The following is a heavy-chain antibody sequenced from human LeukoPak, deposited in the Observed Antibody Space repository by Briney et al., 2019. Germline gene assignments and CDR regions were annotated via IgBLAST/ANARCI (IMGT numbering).Heavy chain of an antibody. CDR2: IYYSGST. CDR3: ARGLGGSYYEYYYYYYMDV. V-gene: IGHV4-59*01. CDR1: GGSFSDFY. J-gene: IGHJ6*03. D-gene: IGHD1-26*01. Sequence: SETLSLTCAVYGGSFSDFYWNWIRQPPGKGLEWIGYIYYSGSTNYNPSLKSRVTISVDTSKNQFSLKLSSVTAADTAVYYCARGLGGSYYEYYYYYYMDVWGKGTTVTISS.